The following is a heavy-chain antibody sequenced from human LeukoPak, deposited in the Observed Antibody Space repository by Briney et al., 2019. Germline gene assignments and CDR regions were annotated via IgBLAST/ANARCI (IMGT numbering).Heavy chain of an antibody. V-gene: IGHV1-2*02. D-gene: IGHD3-10*01. CDR3: ARGAITMVRGEPKTPPGH. Sequence: ASVKVSCKASGYTFTGYYMHWVRQAPGQGLEWMGWINPNSGGTNYAQKFQGRVTMTRDTSISPAYMELSRLRSDDTAVYYCARGAITMVRGEPKTPPGHWGQGTLVTVSS. CDR2: INPNSGGT. CDR1: GYTFTGYY. J-gene: IGHJ4*02.